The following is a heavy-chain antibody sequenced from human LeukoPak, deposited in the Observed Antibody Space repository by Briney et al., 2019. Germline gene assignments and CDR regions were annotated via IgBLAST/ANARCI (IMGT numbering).Heavy chain of an antibody. CDR1: GGTFSSYA. Sequence: GASVKVSCTASGGTFSSYAISWVRQAPGQGLEWMGGIIPIFGTANYAQKFQGRVTITADESTSTAYMELSSLRSEDTAVYYCARDPPGRPYSSSSYGWGQGTLVTVSS. V-gene: IGHV1-69*13. CDR2: IIPIFGTA. J-gene: IGHJ4*02. CDR3: ARDPPGRPYSSSSYG. D-gene: IGHD6-6*01.